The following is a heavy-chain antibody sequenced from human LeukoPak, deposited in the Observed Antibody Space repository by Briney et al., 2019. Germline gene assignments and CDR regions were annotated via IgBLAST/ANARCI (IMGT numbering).Heavy chain of an antibody. D-gene: IGHD3-10*01. CDR1: GYTFTSYD. V-gene: IGHV1-8*01. CDR2: MNPNSGNT. J-gene: IGHJ6*02. CDR3: ARGKTRVRGVIIYYYYHGMDV. Sequence: ASVKVSCKASGYTFTSYDINWVRQATGQGLEWMGWMNPNSGNTGYAQKFQGRVTMTRNTSISTAYMELSSLRSEDTAVYYCARGKTRVRGVIIYYYYHGMDVWGQGTTVTVSS.